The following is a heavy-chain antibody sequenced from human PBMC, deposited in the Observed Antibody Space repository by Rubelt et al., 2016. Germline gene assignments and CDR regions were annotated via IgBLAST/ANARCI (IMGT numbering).Heavy chain of an antibody. D-gene: IGHD6-19*01. V-gene: IGHV3-30*01. Sequence: SVKGRFTISRDNSKNTLYLQMNSLRVEDMAVYYCARDRIAVTGAYTYWGQGTLVTVTA. J-gene: IGHJ4*02. CDR3: ARDRIAVTGAYTY.